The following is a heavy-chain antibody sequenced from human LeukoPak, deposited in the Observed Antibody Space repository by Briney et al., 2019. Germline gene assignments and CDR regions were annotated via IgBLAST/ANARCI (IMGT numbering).Heavy chain of an antibody. D-gene: IGHD6-19*01. CDR2: IYHSGST. Sequence: SQTLSLTCAVSGGSISSGGYSWSWIRQPPGTGLEWIGYIYHSGSTYYNPSLKSRVTISVDRSKNQFSLKLSSVTAADTAVYYCARAVGYSSGWYGNYFDYWGQGILVTVSS. J-gene: IGHJ4*02. V-gene: IGHV4-30-2*01. CDR3: ARAVGYSSGWYGNYFDY. CDR1: GGSISSGGYS.